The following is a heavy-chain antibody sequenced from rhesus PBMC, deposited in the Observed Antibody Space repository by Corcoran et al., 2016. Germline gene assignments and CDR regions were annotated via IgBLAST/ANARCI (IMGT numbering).Heavy chain of an antibody. V-gene: IGHV4-127*01. CDR2: IGGNSGST. CDR3: ARGQQLVDY. J-gene: IGHJ4*01. Sequence: QVKLQESGPGLVKPSETLSLTCAVSGYSISSGYGWSWIRQPPGKGGEWIGYIGGNSGSTNYNPSLTSRVTISKDTSKNQFSLKLSSVTAADTAVYYCARGQQLVDYWGQGVLVTVSS. D-gene: IGHD6-13*01. CDR1: GYSISSGYG.